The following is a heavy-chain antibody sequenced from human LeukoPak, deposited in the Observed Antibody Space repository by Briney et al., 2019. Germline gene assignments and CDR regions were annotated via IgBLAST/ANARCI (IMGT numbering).Heavy chain of an antibody. V-gene: IGHV3-30*02. CDR3: ATDGSGTSFPYYFES. CDR2: IGSDGSKQ. J-gene: IGHJ4*02. Sequence: PGGSLRLSCAASGFFFTSSGMNWVRQAPGKGLEWVTFIGSDGSKQYYADSVKGRFSISRDSSRNTVSLQMHSLRLEDTAVYYCATDGSGTSFPYYFESWGQGTLVTVSS. CDR1: GFFFTSSG. D-gene: IGHD3-10*01.